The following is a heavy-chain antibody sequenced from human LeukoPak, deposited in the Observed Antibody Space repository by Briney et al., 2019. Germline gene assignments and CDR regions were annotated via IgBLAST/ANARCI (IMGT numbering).Heavy chain of an antibody. V-gene: IGHV4-4*07. D-gene: IGHD6-13*01. CDR1: GGSISSYY. J-gene: IGHJ6*02. Sequence: PSETLSLTCTVSGGSISSYYWNWIRQPAGKGLEWIGRIYSSGSANYSPSLKSRVTMSVDTSKNQVSLKLTSVTDADTAVYYCARGRGQQLYYYYYYGMDVWGQGTTVTVSS. CDR2: IYSSGSA. CDR3: ARGRGQQLYYYYYYGMDV.